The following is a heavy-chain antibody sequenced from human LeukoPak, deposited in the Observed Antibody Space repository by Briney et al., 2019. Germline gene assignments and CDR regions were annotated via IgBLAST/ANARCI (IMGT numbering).Heavy chain of an antibody. V-gene: IGHV4-30-2*01. J-gene: IGHJ6*03. CDR1: GGSISSGGYS. D-gene: IGHD1-26*01. Sequence: PSETLSLTCAVSGGSISSGGYSWSWIRQPPEKGLEWIGYIYHSGSTYYNPSLKSRVTTSVDRSKNQFSLKLSSVTAADTAVYYCARGLRSGSRYYYYYMDVWGKGTTVTVSS. CDR2: IYHSGST. CDR3: ARGLRSGSRYYYYYMDV.